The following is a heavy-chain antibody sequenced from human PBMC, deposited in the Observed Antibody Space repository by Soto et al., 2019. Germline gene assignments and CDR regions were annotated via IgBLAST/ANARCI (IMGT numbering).Heavy chain of an antibody. V-gene: IGHV4-34*01. D-gene: IGHD3-10*01. CDR1: GGSFSGYY. Sequence: SETLSLTCAVYGGSFSGYYWSWIRQPPGKGLEWIGEINHSGSTNYNPSLKSRVTISVDTSKNQFSLKLSSVTAADTAVYYCARGSGSGSSYYYYYMDVWGKGTTVTVSS. CDR2: INHSGST. CDR3: ARGSGSGSSYYYYYMDV. J-gene: IGHJ6*03.